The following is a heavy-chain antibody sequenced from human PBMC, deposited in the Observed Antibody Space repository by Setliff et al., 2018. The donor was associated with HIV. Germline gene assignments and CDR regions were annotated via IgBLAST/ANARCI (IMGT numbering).Heavy chain of an antibody. CDR3: ARDTPVGAFDI. V-gene: IGHV1-18*04. J-gene: IGHJ3*02. Sequence: ASVKVSCKASGYIFTDYYLHWVRQAPGQGLEWMGWISAYNGNTNYAQKLQGRVTMTTDTSTSTAYMELRSLRSDDTAVYYCARDTPVGAFDIWGQGTMVTVSS. CDR1: GYIFTDYY. CDR2: ISAYNGNT.